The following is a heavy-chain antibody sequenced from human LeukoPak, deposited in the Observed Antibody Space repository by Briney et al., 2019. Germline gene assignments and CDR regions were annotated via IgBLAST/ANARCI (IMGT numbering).Heavy chain of an antibody. CDR3: TTVTMVRDYDY. Sequence: PSETLSLTCTVSGGSISSSNYYWGWIRQPPGKGLEWVGRIKKKGDGGTTDYAAPVKGRFTISRDDSKNMLYLEMNNLKIEDTAVYYCTTVTMVRDYDYWGQGTLVTVSS. V-gene: IGHV3-15*01. J-gene: IGHJ4*02. CDR1: GGSISSSNYY. D-gene: IGHD3-10*01. CDR2: IKKKGDGGTT.